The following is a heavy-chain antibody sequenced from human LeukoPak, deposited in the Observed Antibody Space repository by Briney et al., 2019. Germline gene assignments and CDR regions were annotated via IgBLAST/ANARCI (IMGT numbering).Heavy chain of an antibody. V-gene: IGHV4-38-2*02. D-gene: IGHD1-26*01. CDR2: IYHSGST. J-gene: IGHJ4*02. CDR1: GYSISSGYY. Sequence: SETLSLTCTVSGYSISSGYYWGWIRPPPGKGLEWIGSIYHSGSTYYNPSLKSRVTISVDTSKNQFSLKLSSVTAADTAVYYCARDRSGSYPEDYWGQGTLVTVSS. CDR3: ARDRSGSYPEDY.